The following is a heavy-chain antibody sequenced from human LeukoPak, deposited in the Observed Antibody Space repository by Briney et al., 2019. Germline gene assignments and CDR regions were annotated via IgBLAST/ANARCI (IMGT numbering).Heavy chain of an antibody. V-gene: IGHV3-15*01. J-gene: IGHJ4*02. CDR3: TTEAPYYYDSGSRPVEY. CDR1: GFTFSNAW. CDR2: IKSKTDGGTT. D-gene: IGHD3-10*01. Sequence: GGSLRLSCAASGFTFSNAWMSWVRQAPGKGLEWVGRIKSKTDGGTTDYAAPVKGRFTISRDDSKNTLYLQMNSLKTEDTAVYYCTTEAPYYYDSGSRPVEYWGQGTLVTVSS.